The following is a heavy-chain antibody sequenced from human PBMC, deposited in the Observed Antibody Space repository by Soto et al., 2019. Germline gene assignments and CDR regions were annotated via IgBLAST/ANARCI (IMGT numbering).Heavy chain of an antibody. V-gene: IGHV1-2*02. D-gene: IGHD1-26*01. J-gene: IGHJ4*02. Sequence: QVQLVQSGAEVREPGASVNVSCRASGYNFIAYYIHWIRQSPGRRLEWMGWINPVSGATELAQNFQGRVTVTRDTSLSTAYMELNRLVSDDTAVYYCARDKAGYYDRFFDQWGLGTLVTVSS. CDR3: ARDKAGYYDRFFDQ. CDR1: GYNFIAYY. CDR2: INPVSGAT.